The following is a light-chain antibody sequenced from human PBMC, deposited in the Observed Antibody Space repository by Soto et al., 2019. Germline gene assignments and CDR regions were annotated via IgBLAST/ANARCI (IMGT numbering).Light chain of an antibody. CDR2: EGS. CDR1: SSDVGNYNL. J-gene: IGLJ2*01. V-gene: IGLV2-23*01. Sequence: QSVLTQPASVSGSPGQSITISCTGTSSDVGNYNLVSWYQQHPGKAPKLVIYEGSKRPSGVSNRFSGSKSGNTASLTISGLQAEDEADYYCCSYTGSSTYVVFGGGTKLTVL. CDR3: CSYTGSSTYVV.